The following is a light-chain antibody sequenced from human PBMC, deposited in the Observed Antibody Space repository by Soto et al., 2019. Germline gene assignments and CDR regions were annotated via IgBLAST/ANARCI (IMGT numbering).Light chain of an antibody. J-gene: IGLJ1*01. CDR2: SNN. V-gene: IGLV1-44*01. CDR1: TSNIGSNT. Sequence: QSVLAQSPSASGTPGQRVTISCSGSTSNIGSNTINWYRQFPGTAHQLLIFSNNQRPSGVTDRFSGSKSGTSAFLTISGLQSEDEAEYYCAAWDDSLDAFVFGTGTKVTVL. CDR3: AAWDDSLDAFV.